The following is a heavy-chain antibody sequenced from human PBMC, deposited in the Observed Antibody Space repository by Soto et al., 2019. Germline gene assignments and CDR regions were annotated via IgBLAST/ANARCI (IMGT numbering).Heavy chain of an antibody. CDR3: ASERSAQDFEF. V-gene: IGHV1-69*06. CDR2: IIPTFGTP. D-gene: IGHD1-26*01. CDR1: GGTFSSHG. Sequence: QVQLVQSGTVVQRRGSSVKVSCQASGGTFSSHGMAWVRQAPGQGLEWMGGIIPTFGTPTYAPKFQGRVTITADKSTNTAYMELSSLRSEDTGVYYCASERSAQDFEFWGQGTLITVSS. J-gene: IGHJ4*02.